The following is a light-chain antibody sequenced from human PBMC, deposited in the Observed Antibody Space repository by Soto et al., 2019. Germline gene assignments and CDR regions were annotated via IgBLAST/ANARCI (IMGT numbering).Light chain of an antibody. J-gene: IGLJ1*01. CDR1: SSNIAAGYD. V-gene: IGLV1-40*01. CDR2: ANT. CDR3: QSYDANLNGYV. Sequence: QSVLTQPPSMSGAPGQRVTISCTGSSSNIAAGYDVHWHQQPPGAAPKLLIYANTNRPSGVPDRFSGSKSGTTASLAITGLLAEDEADYYCQSYDANLNGYVFGPGTKLTVL.